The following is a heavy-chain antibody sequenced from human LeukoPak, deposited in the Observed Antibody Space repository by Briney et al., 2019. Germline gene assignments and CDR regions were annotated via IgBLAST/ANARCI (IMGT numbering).Heavy chain of an antibody. CDR3: ARKNRTPLRNNWFDS. V-gene: IGHV5-51*01. CDR2: IYPGDSDT. J-gene: IGHJ5*01. Sequence: GESLKISCKGSGYIFTSYLIGWVRQMPGKGPEWMGIIYPGDSDTKYSPSVQGQVTISVDKSIGTAYSQWNSLKASDTAIYYCARKNRTPLRNNWFDSWGQGTLVTVSS. D-gene: IGHD1-1*01. CDR1: GYIFTSYL.